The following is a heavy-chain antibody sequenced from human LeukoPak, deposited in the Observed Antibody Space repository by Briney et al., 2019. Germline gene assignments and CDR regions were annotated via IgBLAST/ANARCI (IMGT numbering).Heavy chain of an antibody. V-gene: IGHV4-59*08. Sequence: PSETLSLTCTVSGGSISNYYWTWIRQPPGKGLEWIGFISYSGNTNYNPSLKSRVTISLDTSKNQFSLKLSSVTAADTAVYYCARHEHYYDSSGSNWFDPWGQGTLVTVSS. CDR3: ARHEHYYDSSGSNWFDP. J-gene: IGHJ5*02. D-gene: IGHD3-22*01. CDR2: ISYSGNT. CDR1: GGSISNYY.